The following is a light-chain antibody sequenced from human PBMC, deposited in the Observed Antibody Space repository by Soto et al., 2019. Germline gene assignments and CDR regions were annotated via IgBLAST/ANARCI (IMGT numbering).Light chain of an antibody. CDR2: DVS. CDR3: SSYTSSSTLE. J-gene: IGLJ2*01. V-gene: IGLV2-14*01. CDR1: SSDVGGYNY. Sequence: QSVLTQPASVSGSPGQSITISCTGTSSDVGGYNYVSWYQQHPGKAPKLMIYDVSNRPSGVSNRFSDSKSGNTASLTISGLQAEDEAEYYCSSYTSSSTLEFGGGTKLTVL.